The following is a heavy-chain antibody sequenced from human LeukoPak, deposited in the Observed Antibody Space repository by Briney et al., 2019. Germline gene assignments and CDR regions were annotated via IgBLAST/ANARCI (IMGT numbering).Heavy chain of an antibody. D-gene: IGHD2-15*01. Sequence: ASVKVSCKASGGTFSSYAISSVRQAPGQGLEWMGRIIPILGIANYAQKFQGRVTITADKSTSTAYMELSSLRSEDTAVYYCARDRSGWKLHHFDYWGQGTLVTVSS. CDR2: IIPILGIA. CDR1: GGTFSSYA. V-gene: IGHV1-69*10. J-gene: IGHJ4*02. CDR3: ARDRSGWKLHHFDY.